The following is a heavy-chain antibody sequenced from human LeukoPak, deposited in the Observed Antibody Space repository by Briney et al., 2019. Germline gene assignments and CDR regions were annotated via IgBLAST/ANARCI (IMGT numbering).Heavy chain of an antibody. V-gene: IGHV3-21*01. CDR2: ITSCSTYM. CDR3: AELGITMIGGV. D-gene: IGHD3-10*02. J-gene: IGHJ6*04. Sequence: PGGSLRLSCAASGFTFSSYAMHWVRQAPGKGLEWVSSITSCSTYMYYADSVKGRFTISRDNARNSLYLQMNSLRAEDTAVYYCAELGITMIGGVWGKGTTVTISS. CDR1: GFTFSSYA.